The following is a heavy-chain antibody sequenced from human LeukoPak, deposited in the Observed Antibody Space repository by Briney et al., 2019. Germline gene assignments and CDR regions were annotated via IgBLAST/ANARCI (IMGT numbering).Heavy chain of an antibody. CDR3: ARHFMSKGYFEY. Sequence: SETLSLTCAVSGGSIGGYYWSWLRQPPGKGLEWMGFIQTTGSTKYNPSLESRATMSVDTSKNQFSMNLISLTAADTAVYFCARHFMSKGYFEYWGQGILVSVSS. CDR1: GGSIGGYY. V-gene: IGHV4-4*08. J-gene: IGHJ4*02. D-gene: IGHD3-3*02. CDR2: IQTTGST.